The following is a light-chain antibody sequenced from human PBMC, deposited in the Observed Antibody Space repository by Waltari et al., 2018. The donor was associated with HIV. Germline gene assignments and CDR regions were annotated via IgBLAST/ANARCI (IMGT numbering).Light chain of an antibody. CDR2: RTN. CDR3: AAWDDTLSSYV. Sequence: QSVLTQPPSASGTPGQRVTISCSGSNSNIGSKDVYWFQPLPGTAPKLLIYRTNQRRSGVPDRFSGSKSGTSASLAISGLRSDDEADYYCAAWDDTLSSYVFGTGTTVTV. CDR1: NSNIGSKD. J-gene: IGLJ1*01. V-gene: IGLV1-47*01.